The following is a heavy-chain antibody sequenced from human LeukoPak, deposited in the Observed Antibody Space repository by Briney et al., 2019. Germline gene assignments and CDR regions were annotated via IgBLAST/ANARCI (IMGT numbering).Heavy chain of an antibody. CDR3: ARVSSGITIFGVVINSHPSFDY. D-gene: IGHD3-3*01. J-gene: IGHJ4*02. Sequence: SETLSLTCTVSGDSISSYYWSWIRQPPGKALEWIGYIYYSGSTNYNPSLKSRVTISVDTSKNQFSLKLSSVTAADTAVYYCARVSSGITIFGVVINSHPSFDYWGQGTLVTVSS. CDR1: GDSISSYY. CDR2: IYYSGST. V-gene: IGHV4-59*12.